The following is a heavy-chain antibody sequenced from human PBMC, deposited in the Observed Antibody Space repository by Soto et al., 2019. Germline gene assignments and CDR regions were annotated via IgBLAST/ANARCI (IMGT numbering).Heavy chain of an antibody. D-gene: IGHD3-22*01. CDR2: ISGSGGST. CDR1: GFTFSSYA. J-gene: IGHJ6*02. V-gene: IGHV3-23*01. Sequence: EVQLLESGGGLVQPGGSLRLSCAASGFTFSSYAMSWVRQAPGKGLEWVSAISGSGGSTYYADSVKGRFTISRDNSKNQLDLQMNGLSAEDTAVYYCAKPAKSSGYYYYYYGMDVWGQGTTVTVSS. CDR3: AKPAKSSGYYYYYYGMDV.